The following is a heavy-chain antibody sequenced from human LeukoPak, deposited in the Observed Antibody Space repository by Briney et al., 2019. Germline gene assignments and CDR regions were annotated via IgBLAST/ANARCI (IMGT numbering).Heavy chain of an antibody. CDR1: GYTFITYG. J-gene: IGHJ4*02. CDR3: ARDVMITFGGVIVSLDY. CDR2: ISAHSGNT. Sequence: VASVKVSCKASGYTFITYGISWVRQAPGQGLEWMGWISAHSGNTNYAQKLQGRVTMTTDTSTSTAYMELGSLISDDTAVYYCARDVMITFGGVIVSLDYWGQGTLVTVSS. D-gene: IGHD3-16*02. V-gene: IGHV1-18*01.